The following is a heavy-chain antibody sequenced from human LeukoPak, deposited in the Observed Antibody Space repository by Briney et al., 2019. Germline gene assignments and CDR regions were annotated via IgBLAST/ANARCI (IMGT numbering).Heavy chain of an antibody. CDR1: GGTFSSYA. D-gene: IGHD3-9*01. J-gene: IGHJ6*03. V-gene: IGHV1-69*06. Sequence: GASVKVSCKASGGTFSSYAISWVRQAPGQGLEWMGGIIPIFGTANYAQKFQGRVTITADKSTSTAYMELSSLRSEDTAVYYCAFDILTGYYYMDVWGKGTTVTVSS. CDR2: IIPIFGTA. CDR3: AFDILTGYYYMDV.